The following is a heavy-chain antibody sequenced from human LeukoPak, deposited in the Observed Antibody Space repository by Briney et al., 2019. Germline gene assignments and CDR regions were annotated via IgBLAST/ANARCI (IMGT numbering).Heavy chain of an antibody. CDR2: IYYSGST. Sequence: SETLSLTCTVSGGSISSSSYFWNWIRQTPGKGLEWIGYIYYSGSTCYNPSLRSRVSISVDTSKNQFSLKLTSVTAADTAVYYCARAGIGIEVAGTIHNWFDPWGQGTQVTVSS. D-gene: IGHD6-19*01. CDR1: GGSISSSSYF. V-gene: IGHV4-30-4*08. J-gene: IGHJ5*02. CDR3: ARAGIGIEVAGTIHNWFDP.